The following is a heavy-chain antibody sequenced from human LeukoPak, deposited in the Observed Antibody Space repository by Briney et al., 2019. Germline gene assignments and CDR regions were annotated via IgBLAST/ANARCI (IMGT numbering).Heavy chain of an antibody. Sequence: SETLSLTCTVSGGSISSYYWSWIRQPPGKGLEWIGYIYYSGSTNYNPSLKSRVTISVDTSKNQFSLKLSSVTAADTAVYYRARGRKMGSGYSDALGYWGQGTLVTVSS. CDR1: GGSISSYY. CDR2: IYYSGST. J-gene: IGHJ4*02. V-gene: IGHV4-59*08. CDR3: ARGRKMGSGYSDALGY. D-gene: IGHD3-3*01.